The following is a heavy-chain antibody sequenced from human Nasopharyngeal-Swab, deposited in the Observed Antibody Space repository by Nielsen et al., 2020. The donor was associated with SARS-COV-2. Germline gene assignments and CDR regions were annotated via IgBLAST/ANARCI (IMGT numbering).Heavy chain of an antibody. D-gene: IGHD6-13*01. CDR3: ARVGGSSWRHYYYYYGMDV. J-gene: IGHJ6*02. CDR2: IYYSGST. V-gene: IGHV4-59*01. CDR1: AASISSYY. Sequence: SETLSLTCTVSAASISSYYWSWIRQLPGKGLEWIGYIYYSGSTNYNPSLKSRVTISVDTSKNQFSLKLSSVTAADTAVYYCARVGGSSWRHYYYYYGMDVWGQGTTVTVSS.